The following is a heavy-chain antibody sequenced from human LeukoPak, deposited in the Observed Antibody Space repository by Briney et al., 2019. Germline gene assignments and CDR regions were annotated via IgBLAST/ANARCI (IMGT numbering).Heavy chain of an antibody. Sequence: GGSLRLSCAASGFTFSDYYMSWIRQAPGKGLEWVSDISSGSSYTNYAESVQGRFSISRDNAKNSLFLQMTSLRVEDTAVYYCAKTKRYCSGGSCYWPSDFWGQGTLVTVSS. CDR1: GFTFSDYY. D-gene: IGHD2-15*01. CDR3: AKTKRYCSGGSCYWPSDF. V-gene: IGHV3-11*03. J-gene: IGHJ4*02. CDR2: ISSGSSYT.